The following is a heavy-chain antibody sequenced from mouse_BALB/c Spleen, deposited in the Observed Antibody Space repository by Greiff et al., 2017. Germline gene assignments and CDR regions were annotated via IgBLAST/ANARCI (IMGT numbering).Heavy chain of an antibody. D-gene: IGHD1-1*01. CDR1: GYTFTDYA. CDR2: ISTYYGDA. Sequence: QLQQSGAELVRPGVSVKISCKGSGYTFTDYAMHWVKQSHAKSLEWIGVISTYYGDASYNQKFKGKATMTVDKSSSTAYMELARLTSEDSAIYYCARGDYYGSSYAMDYWGQGTSVTVSS. V-gene: IGHV1S137*01. J-gene: IGHJ4*01. CDR3: ARGDYYGSSYAMDY.